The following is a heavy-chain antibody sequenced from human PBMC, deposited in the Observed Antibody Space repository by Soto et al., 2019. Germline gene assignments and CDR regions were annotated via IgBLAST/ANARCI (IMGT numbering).Heavy chain of an antibody. Sequence: PSDTLSLTCTVSGGSITSGDYYWSWIRQPPGKGLEWIGYIHNSGNTYHNPSLKSRVTISVDTSKNQFSLKVTSVTAADTAVYYCARTSYASTGTAADPWGQGSLVTVSS. CDR2: IHNSGNT. D-gene: IGHD3-22*01. J-gene: IGHJ5*02. CDR3: ARTSYASTGTAADP. CDR1: GGSITSGDYY. V-gene: IGHV4-30-4*02.